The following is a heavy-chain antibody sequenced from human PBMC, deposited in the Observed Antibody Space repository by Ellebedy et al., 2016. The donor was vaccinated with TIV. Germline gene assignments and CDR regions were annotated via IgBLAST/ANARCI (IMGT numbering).Heavy chain of an antibody. CDR3: AKLGHRATPDDS. J-gene: IGHJ4*02. CDR2: IHLSDSDT. CDR1: AYSFINYW. D-gene: IGHD1-14*01. Sequence: GESLKISCQGSAYSFINYWIVWVRQMPGRGLEWMGIIHLSDSDTRYSPSFQGQVTISADRSVTTAYLHFNSLKPSDTAVDYCAKLGHRATPDDSWGQGTLVTVSS. V-gene: IGHV5-51*01.